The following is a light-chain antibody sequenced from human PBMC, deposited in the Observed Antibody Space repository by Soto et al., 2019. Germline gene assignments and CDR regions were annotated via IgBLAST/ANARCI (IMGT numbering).Light chain of an antibody. CDR2: KAS. V-gene: IGKV1-5*03. CDR3: QQYNVYWS. J-gene: IGKJ1*01. CDR1: QTISSW. Sequence: DIQMTQSPSTLSGSVGDGVTITCRASQTISSWLAWYQQKPWKAPNLLIYKASTLKSGVPSRFSGSGSGTEFTLTISSLQPDDFATYYCQQYNVYWSFGQGTKVDIK.